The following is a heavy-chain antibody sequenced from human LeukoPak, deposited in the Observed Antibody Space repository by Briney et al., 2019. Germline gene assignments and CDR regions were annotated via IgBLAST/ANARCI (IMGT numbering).Heavy chain of an antibody. Sequence: GGSPRLSCAASGFTFSSYSINWVRQAPGKGLEWVSPISSSSTYIYYADSVKGRFTISRDNAKNSLYLQMNSLRAEDTAVYYCARDQWFDIWGQGTMVTVSS. J-gene: IGHJ3*02. V-gene: IGHV3-21*01. D-gene: IGHD2-8*01. CDR2: ISSSSTYI. CDR1: GFTFSSYS. CDR3: ARDQWFDI.